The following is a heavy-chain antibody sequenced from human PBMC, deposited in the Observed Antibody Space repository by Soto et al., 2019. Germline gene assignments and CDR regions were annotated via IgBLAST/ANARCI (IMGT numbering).Heavy chain of an antibody. CDR2: IYYSGST. CDR1: GGSINSSSYF. D-gene: IGHD6-19*01. V-gene: IGHV4-39*01. Sequence: PSETLSLTCSVSGGSINSSSYFWGWVRQPPGKGLEWIGSIYYSGSTYYNPSLRSRVTISVATSKNQFSLKLSSVTAADTAVFYCARHYSSGSRNWFDPWGQGTLVTVSS. J-gene: IGHJ5*02. CDR3: ARHYSSGSRNWFDP.